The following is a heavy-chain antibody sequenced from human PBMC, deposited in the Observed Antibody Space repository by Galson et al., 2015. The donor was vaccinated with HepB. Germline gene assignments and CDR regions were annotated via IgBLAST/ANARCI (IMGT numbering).Heavy chain of an antibody. J-gene: IGHJ3*02. V-gene: IGHV3-21*01. CDR3: ARDCSSTSCYSDAFDI. CDR2: ISSSSTYM. CDR1: GFTFTGYS. D-gene: IGHD2-2*01. Sequence: LRLSCAASGFTFTGYSMNWVRQAPGRGLEWVSSISSSSTYMYYADSVKGRFTISRDNAKNSLYLQMNSLRAEDTAVYYCARDCSSTSCYSDAFDIWGQGTMVTVSS.